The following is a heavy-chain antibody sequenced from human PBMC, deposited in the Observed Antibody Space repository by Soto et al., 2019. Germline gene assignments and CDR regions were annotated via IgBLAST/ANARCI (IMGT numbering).Heavy chain of an antibody. V-gene: IGHV3-23*01. CDR1: GFTFSSYA. CDR2: ISGSGGST. D-gene: IGHD6-19*01. J-gene: IGHJ3*02. Sequence: EVQLLESGGGLVQPGGSLRLSCAASGFTFSSYAMSWVRQAPGKGLEWVSAISGSGGSTYYADSVKGRFTISRDNSKNPLYLQMNRRGPEDPALYYCAKDHKWLVRMGDAFDIWGQGTMVTVSS. CDR3: AKDHKWLVRMGDAFDI.